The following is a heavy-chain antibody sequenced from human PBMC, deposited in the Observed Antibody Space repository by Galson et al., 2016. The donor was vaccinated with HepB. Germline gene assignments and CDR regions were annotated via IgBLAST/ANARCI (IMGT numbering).Heavy chain of an antibody. CDR3: AKGDCSTSSCFSLHY. D-gene: IGHD2-2*01. J-gene: IGHJ4*02. CDR2: ISWHSRSI. Sequence: SLRLSCAASGFTFEDYTMHWVRQAPGKGLEWVSSISWHSRSIGYAVSVKGRFTISRDNAKNSVYLEMNSLRSEDMALYYCAKGDCSTSSCFSLHYWGQGTLVTVSS. V-gene: IGHV3-9*03. CDR1: GFTFEDYT.